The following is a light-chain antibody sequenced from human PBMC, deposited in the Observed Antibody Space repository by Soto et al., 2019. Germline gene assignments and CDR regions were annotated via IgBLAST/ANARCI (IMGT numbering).Light chain of an antibody. CDR1: QGISSF. Sequence: DIQMTQSPSTLSGSVGDRVTITCRASQGISSFLAWYQQKPGRAPKLLIYAASTLQSGVPSRFSGSGSGTEFTLTITSLQPEDFATYYCQQLNFFPITFGQGTRLEIK. V-gene: IGKV1-9*01. CDR2: AAS. CDR3: QQLNFFPIT. J-gene: IGKJ5*01.